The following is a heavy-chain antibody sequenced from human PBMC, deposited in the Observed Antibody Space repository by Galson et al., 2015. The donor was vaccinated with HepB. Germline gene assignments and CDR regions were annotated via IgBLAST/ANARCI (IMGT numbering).Heavy chain of an antibody. CDR1: GGSISTSSYF. V-gene: IGHV4-39*01. CDR3: ARHRVHGSPGN. Sequence: SETLSLTCTVSGGSISTSSYFWAWIRQPPGKGLEWVGSIFYSGSTYYNPSLSGRVTMSIDTSQNQFSLKLSSVTAADTAVYYCARHRVHGSPGNWGQGTLVTVSS. CDR2: IFYSGST. J-gene: IGHJ4*02. D-gene: IGHD1-26*01.